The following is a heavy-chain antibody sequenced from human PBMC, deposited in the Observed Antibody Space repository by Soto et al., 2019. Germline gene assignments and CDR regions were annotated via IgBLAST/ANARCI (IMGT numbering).Heavy chain of an antibody. D-gene: IGHD4-17*01. CDR1: GYTFTSYA. CDR2: SNAGNGNT. CDR3: ASESYGGEFDY. J-gene: IGHJ4*02. Sequence: QVQLVQSGAEEKKPGDSVKVSCKASGYTFTSYAMHWVRQAPGQRLEWMGWSNAGNGNTKYSQKFQGRVTITRDTSASTAYMELSSLRSDDTAVYYCASESYGGEFDYWGQGTLVTVSS. V-gene: IGHV1-3*05.